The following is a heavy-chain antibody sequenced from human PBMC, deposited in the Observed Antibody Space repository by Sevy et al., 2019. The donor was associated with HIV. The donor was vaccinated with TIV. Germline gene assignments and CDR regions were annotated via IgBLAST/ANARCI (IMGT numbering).Heavy chain of an antibody. CDR3: ARERVIFGGGGGLDV. D-gene: IGHD3-3*02. CDR1: ASTFTAYY. J-gene: IGHJ6*02. Sequence: ASVKVSCKTSASTFTAYYMHWLRQAPGQGLEWMGWINPNSDGTKYAQRFQGRVSMTADTSISTAYMELSRLTSDDTGGYYCARERVIFGGGGGLDVWGQGTTVTVSS. V-gene: IGHV1-2*02. CDR2: INPNSDGT.